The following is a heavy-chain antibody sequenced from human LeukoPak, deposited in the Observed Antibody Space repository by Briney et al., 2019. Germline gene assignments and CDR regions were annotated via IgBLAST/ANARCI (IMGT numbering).Heavy chain of an antibody. V-gene: IGHV4-39*07. CDR2: INHSGST. D-gene: IGHD3-10*01. J-gene: IGHJ4*02. Sequence: PSETLSLTCAVSGDSISSSNYYWGWIRQPPGTGLEWIGEINHSGSTNYNPSLKGRVTISVDTSKNQFSLKLSSVTAADTAVYYCARWTKSYYYGSGSYLYWGQGTLSPSPQ. CDR1: GDSISSSNYY. CDR3: ARWTKSYYYGSGSYLY.